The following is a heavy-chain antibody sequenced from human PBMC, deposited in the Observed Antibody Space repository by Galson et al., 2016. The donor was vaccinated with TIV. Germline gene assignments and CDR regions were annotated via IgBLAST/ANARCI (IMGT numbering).Heavy chain of an antibody. V-gene: IGHV1-3*01. J-gene: IGHJ2*01. CDR2: IKGETGNT. CDR3: AVVYGGADDCYFDL. Sequence: VKVSCKASGYTFTNHVIHWVRQAPGQSLEWMGWIKGETGNTKYSEKFQGRVTFTRDTSATTIYMELRYSRFDVSSVYYCAVVYGGADDCYFDLWGRVTPCIVSS. CDR1: GYTFTNHV. D-gene: IGHD4-23*01.